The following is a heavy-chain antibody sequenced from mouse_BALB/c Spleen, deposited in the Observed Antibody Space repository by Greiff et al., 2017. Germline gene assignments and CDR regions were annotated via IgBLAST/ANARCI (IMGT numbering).Heavy chain of an antibody. V-gene: IGHV5-12-2*01. CDR2: ISNGGGST. CDR3: AKLGRGWFAY. J-gene: IGHJ3*01. D-gene: IGHD4-1*01. CDR1: GFTFSSYT. Sequence: DVQLVESGGGLVQPGGSLKLSCAASGFTFSSYTMSWVRQTPEKRLEWVAYISNGGGSTYYPDTVKGRFTISRDNAKNTLYLQMSSLKSEDTAMYYCAKLGRGWFAYWGQGTLVTVSA.